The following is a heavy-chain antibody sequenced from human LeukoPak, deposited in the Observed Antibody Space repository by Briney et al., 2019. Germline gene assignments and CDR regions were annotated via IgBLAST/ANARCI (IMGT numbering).Heavy chain of an antibody. CDR1: GGSISSGSYY. CDR3: ARDPWGVVEMDV. Sequence: SETLSLTCTVSGGSISSGSYYWSWIRQPAGKGLEWIGRIYTSGSTNYNPSLKSRVTISVDTSKNLFSLKLSSVTAADTAVYYCARDPWGVVEMDVWGKGTTVTVSS. D-gene: IGHD2-2*01. J-gene: IGHJ6*04. CDR2: IYTSGST. V-gene: IGHV4-61*02.